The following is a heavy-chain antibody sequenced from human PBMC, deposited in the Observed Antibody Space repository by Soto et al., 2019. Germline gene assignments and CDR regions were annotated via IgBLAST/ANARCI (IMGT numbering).Heavy chain of an antibody. CDR3: VRHAKLTSVTANVGYYYGLDI. CDR2: TGSSGGGT. D-gene: IGHD4-4*01. CDR1: GFALSSYD. V-gene: IGHV3-23*01. Sequence: GGSLRLSCGASGFALSSYDMSWVRLAPGKGLEWVSVTGSSGGGTYYADSVKGRFTISRDNSKSYLQMSRLRAEDTALYMCVRHAKLTSVTANVGYYYGLDIWGQGTTVTVSS. J-gene: IGHJ6*02.